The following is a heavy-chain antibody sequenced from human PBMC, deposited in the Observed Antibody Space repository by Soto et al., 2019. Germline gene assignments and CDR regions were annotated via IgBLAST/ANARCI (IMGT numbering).Heavy chain of an antibody. J-gene: IGHJ3*02. CDR3: ARAELTIFGVVINRAFDI. V-gene: IGHV1-69*13. CDR1: GGTFSSYA. Sequence: SVKVSCKASGGTFSSYAISWVRQAPGQGLEWMGGIIPIFGTANYAQKFQGRVTITADESTSTAYMELSSLRSEDTAVYYCARAELTIFGVVINRAFDIWGQGTMVTVSS. D-gene: IGHD3-3*01. CDR2: IIPIFGTA.